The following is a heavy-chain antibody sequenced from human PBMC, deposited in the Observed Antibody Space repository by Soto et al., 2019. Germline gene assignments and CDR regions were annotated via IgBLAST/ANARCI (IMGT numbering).Heavy chain of an antibody. V-gene: IGHV3-48*02. CDR2: ISSSSSTI. D-gene: IGHD6-6*01. CDR1: GFTFSSYS. J-gene: IGHJ6*02. Sequence: EVQLVESGGGLVQPGGSLRLSCAASGFTFSSYSMNWVRQAPGKGLEWVSDISSSSSTIYYADSVKGRFTISRDNAKNSPYLQMNSLRDEDTAVYYCARYEQRVQVGGYYYSYYGRDVWGQGTTVTVSS. CDR3: ARYEQRVQVGGYYYSYYGRDV.